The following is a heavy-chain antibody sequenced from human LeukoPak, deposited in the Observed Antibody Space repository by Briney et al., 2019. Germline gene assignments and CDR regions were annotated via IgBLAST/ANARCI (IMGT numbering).Heavy chain of an antibody. CDR1: GFTFSSYG. J-gene: IGHJ3*02. V-gene: IGHV3-30*18. CDR3: AKAGGGDSSGLDAFDI. Sequence: GRSLRLSCAASGFTFSSYGMHWVRQAPGKGLEWVAVISYDGSNKYYADSVKGRFTISRDNSKNTVYLQMNSLRAEDTAVYYCAKAGGGDSSGLDAFDIWGQGTMVTVSS. CDR2: ISYDGSNK. D-gene: IGHD3-22*01.